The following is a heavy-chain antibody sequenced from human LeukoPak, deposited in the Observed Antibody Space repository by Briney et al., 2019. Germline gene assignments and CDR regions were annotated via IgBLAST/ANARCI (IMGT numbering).Heavy chain of an antibody. J-gene: IGHJ6*01. CDR1: GFTLSNYW. CDR3: ARGPQRGAAANYYGMDV. Sequence: GGSLRLSCAAPGFTLSNYWMHWVRHAPGKGLVWVSRINSVGGSTSHAHSVKGRFTISRDNAKSTLYLQMNSLRSEDTAVYYCARGPQRGAAANYYGMDVWGQGTTVTVSS. V-gene: IGHV3-74*01. CDR2: INSVGGST. D-gene: IGHD2-2*01.